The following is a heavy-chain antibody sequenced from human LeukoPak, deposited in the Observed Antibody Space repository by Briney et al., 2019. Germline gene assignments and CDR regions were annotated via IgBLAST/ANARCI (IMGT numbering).Heavy chain of an antibody. D-gene: IGHD3-16*02. J-gene: IGHJ4*02. CDR3: ARFMITFGGVIVYYFDY. CDR1: GGSISSSNW. V-gene: IGHV4-4*02. CDR2: IYHSGST. Sequence: SGTLSLTCAVSGGSISSSNWWSWVRQPPGKGLEWIGEIYHSGSTYYNPSLKSRVTISVDTSKNQFSLKLSSVTAADTAVYYCARFMITFGGVIVYYFDYWGQGTLVTVSS.